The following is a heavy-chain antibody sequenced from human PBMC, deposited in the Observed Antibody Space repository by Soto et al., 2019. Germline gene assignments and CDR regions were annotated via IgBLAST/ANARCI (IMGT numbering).Heavy chain of an antibody. Sequence: ASVKVSCKASGYTFTSYDINWVRQATGQGLEWMGWMNPNSGNTGYAQKFQGRVTMTRNTSISTAYMELSSLRSEDTAVYYCAARSVWDYYYYYYMDVWGKGTTVTVS. V-gene: IGHV1-8*01. D-gene: IGHD2-8*01. J-gene: IGHJ6*03. CDR3: AARSVWDYYYYYYMDV. CDR2: MNPNSGNT. CDR1: GYTFTSYD.